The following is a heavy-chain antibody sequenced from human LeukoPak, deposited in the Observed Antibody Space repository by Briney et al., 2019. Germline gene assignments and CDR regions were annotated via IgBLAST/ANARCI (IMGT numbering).Heavy chain of an antibody. Sequence: SETLSLTCTVSGGSISSYYWSWIRQPPGKGLEWIGYIYYSGSTNYNPSLKSRVTISVDTSKNQFSLKLSSVTAADTAVYYCARKESTHGFAPGAKGTLVTVSS. CDR2: IYYSGST. CDR1: GGSISSYY. J-gene: IGHJ5*02. CDR3: ARKESTHGFAP. D-gene: IGHD5/OR15-5a*01. V-gene: IGHV4-59*01.